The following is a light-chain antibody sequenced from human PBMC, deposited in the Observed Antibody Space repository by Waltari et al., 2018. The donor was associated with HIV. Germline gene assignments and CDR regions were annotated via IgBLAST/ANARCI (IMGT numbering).Light chain of an antibody. CDR2: AAS. CDR1: QHISTF. Sequence: DIQMTQSPSSLSASVGDRVIITSRASQHISTFLNWYQHKPGKAPKLLINAASRLQSGVPSRFVGGGSGTDFSLTVSSLQPEDFATYYCQQTYSMFTFGQGTKLEIK. V-gene: IGKV1-39*01. CDR3: QQTYSMFT. J-gene: IGKJ2*01.